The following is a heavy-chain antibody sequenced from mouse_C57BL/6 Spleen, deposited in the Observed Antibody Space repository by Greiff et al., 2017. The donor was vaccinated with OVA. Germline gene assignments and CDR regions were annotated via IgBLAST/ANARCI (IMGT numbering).Heavy chain of an antibody. CDR2: ISYDGSN. D-gene: IGHD1-1*02. Sequence: EVQLQQSGPGLVKPSQSLSLTCSVTGYSITSGYYWNWIRQFPGNKLEWMGYISYDGSNNYNPSLKNRISITRDTSKNQFFLKLNSVTTEDTATYYCARILLSYYFDYWGQGTTLTVSS. V-gene: IGHV3-6*01. J-gene: IGHJ2*01. CDR3: ARILLSYYFDY. CDR1: GYSITSGYY.